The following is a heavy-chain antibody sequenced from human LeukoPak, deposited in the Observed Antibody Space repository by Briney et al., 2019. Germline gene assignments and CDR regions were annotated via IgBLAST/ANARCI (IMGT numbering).Heavy chain of an antibody. V-gene: IGHV3-23*01. J-gene: IGHJ4*02. CDR1: GFTFSSYA. Sequence: GGSLRLSCAASGFTFSSYAMSWVRQAPVKGLEWVSAISGSGGSTYYADSVKDRFTISRDNSKNTLYLQMNSLRAEDTAVYYCAKNTDPIIAAPGTPFDYWGQGTLVTVSS. CDR2: ISGSGGST. CDR3: AKNTDPIIAAPGTPFDY. D-gene: IGHD6-13*01.